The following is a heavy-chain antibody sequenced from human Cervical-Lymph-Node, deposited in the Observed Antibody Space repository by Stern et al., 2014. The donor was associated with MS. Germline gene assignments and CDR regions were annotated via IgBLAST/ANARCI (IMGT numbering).Heavy chain of an antibody. J-gene: IGHJ4*02. CDR3: ATRGPFDY. V-gene: IGHV3-30*04. CDR1: GFTFSSYA. CDR2: ISYDGSNK. Sequence: QVQLVQSGGGVVQPGRSLRLSCAASGFTFSSYAMHWVRQAPGKGLEWVAVISYDGSNKYYADSVKGRFTISRDNSKNTLYLQMNSLRAEDTAVYYCATRGPFDYWGQGTLVTVSS. D-gene: IGHD5-24*01.